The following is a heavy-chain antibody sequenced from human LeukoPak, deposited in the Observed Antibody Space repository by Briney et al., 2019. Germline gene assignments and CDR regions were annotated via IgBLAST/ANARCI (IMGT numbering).Heavy chain of an antibody. CDR2: IKNKFDGGTT. D-gene: IGHD3-10*01. V-gene: IGHV3-15*01. Sequence: GGSLRLSCAASGFTFSDAWMSWVRQAPGKGLEWVGGIKNKFDGGTTDYAAPAKGRFTISRDDAKNMAYLQMSSLKIEDTGVYYCTTRGGLGYWGQGTLVTVSS. CDR1: GFTFSDAW. J-gene: IGHJ4*02. CDR3: TTRGGLGY.